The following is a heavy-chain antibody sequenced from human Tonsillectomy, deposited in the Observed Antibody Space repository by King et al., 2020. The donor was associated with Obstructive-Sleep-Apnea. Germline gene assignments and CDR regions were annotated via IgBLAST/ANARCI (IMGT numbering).Heavy chain of an antibody. J-gene: IGHJ6*02. CDR2: ISNSGSTI. D-gene: IGHD5-12*01. Sequence: VQLVESGGGLVKPGGSLRLSCAASGFTFSDYYMTWIRQAPGKGLEWVSYISNSGSTIYYADSVKGRFTISRDNAKNSMYLQMNSLRVEDTAVYYCERLHWRTGLRGNYYYGMDVWGQGTTVTASS. V-gene: IGHV3-11*01. CDR3: ERLHWRTGLRGNYYYGMDV. CDR1: GFTFSDYY.